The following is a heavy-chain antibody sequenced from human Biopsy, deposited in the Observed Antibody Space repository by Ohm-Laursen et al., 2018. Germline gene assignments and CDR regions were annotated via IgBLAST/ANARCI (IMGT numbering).Heavy chain of an antibody. CDR3: AGDRDRRGWFDP. V-gene: IGHV4-4*07. CDR1: GGPLSSYS. J-gene: IGHJ5*02. CDR2: IYTSGIT. D-gene: IGHD1-14*01. Sequence: SDTLSLTCTVSGGPLSSYSWSWIRQPAGKGLEWIGQIYTSGITNYNPSLKSRVTMSVDTSKNKFSLRVSSVTAADTAVYYCAGDRDRRGWFDPWGQGTLVTVSS.